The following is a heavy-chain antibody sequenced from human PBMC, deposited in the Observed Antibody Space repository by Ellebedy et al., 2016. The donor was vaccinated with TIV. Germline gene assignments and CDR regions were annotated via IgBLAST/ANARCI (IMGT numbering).Heavy chain of an antibody. J-gene: IGHJ4*02. D-gene: IGHD7-27*01. CDR1: GYPFGAFG. CDR2: FSAYRGHT. CDR3: TISGASRLQNLDS. Sequence: ASVKVSCKTSGYPFGAFGVSWVRQAPGQGLEWMGWFSAYRGHTNYAQKFQRRLTMTTDTSTKTVYMELGSLRPDDTAVYYCTISGASRLQNLDSWGQGTLVTVSS. V-gene: IGHV1-18*01.